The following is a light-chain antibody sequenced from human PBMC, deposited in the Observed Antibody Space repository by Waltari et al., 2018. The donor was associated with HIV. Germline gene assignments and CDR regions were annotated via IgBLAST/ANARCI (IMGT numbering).Light chain of an antibody. Sequence: SYELTQPPSVSVSPGQTARINCSGDKLGDKYTCWYQQKPGQSPVLVIYQDSKRPSGIPERFSGSNSGNTATLTISGTQAMDEADYYCQAWDSSTVVFGTGTKVTVL. J-gene: IGLJ1*01. CDR1: KLGDKY. CDR2: QDS. V-gene: IGLV3-1*01. CDR3: QAWDSSTVV.